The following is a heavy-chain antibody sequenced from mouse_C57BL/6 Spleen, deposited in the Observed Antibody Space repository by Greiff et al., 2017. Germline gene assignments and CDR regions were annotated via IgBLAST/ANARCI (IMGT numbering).Heavy chain of an antibody. CDR3: ARGGGSSYGYFDV. CDR1: GYTFTSYW. Sequence: VQLQQPGAELVKPGASVKLSCKASGYTFTSYWMHWVKQRPGQGLEWIGMIHPNSGSTNYNEKFKSKATLTVDKSSSTAYMQLSSLTSEDSAVDYCARGGGSSYGYFDVWGPGTTVTVSS. CDR2: IHPNSGST. V-gene: IGHV1-64*01. D-gene: IGHD1-1*01. J-gene: IGHJ1*01.